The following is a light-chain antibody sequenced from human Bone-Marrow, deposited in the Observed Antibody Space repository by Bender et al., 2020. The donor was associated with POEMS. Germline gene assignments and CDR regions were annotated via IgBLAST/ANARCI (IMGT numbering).Light chain of an antibody. CDR2: NNE. Sequence: QSVLTQPPSVSGAPGQTVTISCTGTSSNMGAGYGVNWYQQLPGTAPKLLIYNNENRPSGVPDRISGSKSGTSASLAITGLQAEDEADYYGQSYDISLSGWVFGGGTGLTAL. CDR1: SSNMGAGYG. V-gene: IGLV1-40*01. CDR3: QSYDISLSGWV. J-gene: IGLJ3*02.